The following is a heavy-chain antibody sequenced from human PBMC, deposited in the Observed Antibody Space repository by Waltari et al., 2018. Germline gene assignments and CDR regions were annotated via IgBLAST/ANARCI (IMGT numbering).Heavy chain of an antibody. CDR2: IIPLFGKT. Sequence: VQLLQSGSEVKKPGSSVNVSCKASGGSFSTYAISWVRQAPGQGLEWMGGIIPLFGKTNYAQKFQGRLTITADESTTIAYMELSSLRFEDTAVYYCARGSYSSSWFNLKAFHIWGQGTMVTVSS. D-gene: IGHD6-13*01. CDR1: GGSFSTYA. J-gene: IGHJ3*02. V-gene: IGHV1-69*01. CDR3: ARGSYSSSWFNLKAFHI.